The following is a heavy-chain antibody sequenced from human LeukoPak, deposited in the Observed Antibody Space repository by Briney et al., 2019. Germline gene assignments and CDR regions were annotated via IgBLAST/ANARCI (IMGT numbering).Heavy chain of an antibody. CDR1: GGSFSGYY. CDR3: ASGVGYCSGGSCYSGGVDY. V-gene: IGHV4-34*01. J-gene: IGHJ4*02. CDR2: IYYSGST. D-gene: IGHD2-15*01. Sequence: SETLSLTCAVYGGSFSGYYWSWIRQPPGKGLEWIGSIYYSGSTYYNPSLKSRVTISVDTSKNQFSLKLSSVTAADTAVYYCASGVGYCSGGSCYSGGVDYWGQGTLVTVSS.